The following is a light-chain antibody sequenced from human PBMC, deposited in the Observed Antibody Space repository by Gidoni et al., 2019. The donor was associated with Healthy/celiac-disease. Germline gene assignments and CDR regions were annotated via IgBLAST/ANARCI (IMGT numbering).Light chain of an antibody. CDR2: DAT. J-gene: IGKJ5*01. V-gene: IGKV1-33*01. Sequence: DIQMTQSPSSLSASVGDRVTLTCQASHDISNYLRWYQQKPEKALKLLSSDATNLETVVPSRFSGSGSGTDFTFTISSLQPEDIVTYYWQHYDNLPITFGQXTRLEIK. CDR1: HDISNY. CDR3: QHYDNLPIT.